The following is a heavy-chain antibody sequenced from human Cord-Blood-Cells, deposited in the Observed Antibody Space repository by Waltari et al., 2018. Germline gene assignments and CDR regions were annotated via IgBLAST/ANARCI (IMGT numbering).Heavy chain of an antibody. D-gene: IGHD3-3*01. CDR2: ISYDGSNK. CDR3: AKEYDDAFDI. V-gene: IGHV3-30*18. CDR1: GFTFSSYG. Sequence: QVQLVESGGGVVQPGRSLRLSCAASGFTFSSYGMHWVRQAPGKGLEWVAVISYDGSNKYYADSVKGRFTISRDNSKNTLYLQMNSLRAEDTAVYYCAKEYDDAFDIWGQGTMVTVSS. J-gene: IGHJ3*02.